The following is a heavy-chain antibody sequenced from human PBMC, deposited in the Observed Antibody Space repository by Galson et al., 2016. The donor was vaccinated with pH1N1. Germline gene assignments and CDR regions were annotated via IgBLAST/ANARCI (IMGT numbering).Heavy chain of an antibody. CDR3: ARDSRGGNWKYGMDV. CDR2: ISAYNGNT. J-gene: IGHJ6*02. Sequence: SVKVSCKASGYTFTRYGITWVRQAPGQGLEWMGWISAYNGNTKYAQKVQGRVTMTTDTSTSTAYMELRTLRSDDTAVYYCARDSRGGNWKYGMDVWGHGTTVTVSS. D-gene: IGHD2-15*01. V-gene: IGHV1-18*01. CDR1: GYTFTRYG.